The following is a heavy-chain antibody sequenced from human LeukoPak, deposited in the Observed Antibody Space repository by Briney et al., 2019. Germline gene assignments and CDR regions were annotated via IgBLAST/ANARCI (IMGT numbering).Heavy chain of an antibody. CDR1: GFTFSSYW. CDR3: ARDGTYTDYDPDFDI. D-gene: IGHD5-12*01. V-gene: IGHV3-7*04. CDR2: IKEDGSEK. Sequence: PGGSLRLSCAASGFTFSSYWMSWVRQAPGQGLEWVANIKEDGSEKNYVDSVKGRFTISRDNAKNSLYLQMNSLRAEDTAVFYCARDGTYTDYDPDFDIWGQGTLVTVSS. J-gene: IGHJ4*02.